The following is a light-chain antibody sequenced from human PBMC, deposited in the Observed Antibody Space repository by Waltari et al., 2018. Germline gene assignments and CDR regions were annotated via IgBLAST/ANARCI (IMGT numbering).Light chain of an antibody. J-gene: IGKJ4*01. Sequence: IVMTQSPSTLSVSPGERATLSCRASQSVSSKLAWYQQRPGQAPRLLNYGSSTRANDIPARFSGGGSGTEFTLTFSSLQSEDFAVYYCQQYNTWPPELTFGGGTKVEIK. CDR3: QQYNTWPPELT. CDR2: GSS. V-gene: IGKV3-15*01. CDR1: QSVSSK.